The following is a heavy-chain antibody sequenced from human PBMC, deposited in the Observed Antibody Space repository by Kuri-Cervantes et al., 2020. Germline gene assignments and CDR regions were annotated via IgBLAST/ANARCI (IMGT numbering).Heavy chain of an antibody. J-gene: IGHJ4*02. CDR1: GYSISSGYY. CDR2: ISSSGSTI. D-gene: IGHD3-10*01. Sequence: LSLTCAVSGYSISSGYYWGWIRQPPGKGLEWVSYISSSGSTIYYADSVKGRFTISRDNAKNSLYLQMNSLRAEDTAVYYCAKDPGGIGELLSFLLGYWGQGTLVTVSS. V-gene: IGHV3-11*04. CDR3: AKDPGGIGELLSFLLGY.